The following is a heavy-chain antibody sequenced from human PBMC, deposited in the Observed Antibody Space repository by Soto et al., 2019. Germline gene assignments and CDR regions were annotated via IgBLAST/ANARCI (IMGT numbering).Heavy chain of an antibody. J-gene: IGHJ5*02. CDR3: ARVVVRFLQWFDP. CDR1: GASVNSENYY. CDR2: VYYSGST. Sequence: QVQLQESGPGLVKPSETLSLTCTVSGASVNSENYYWSWIRQPPGKGLEWIGYVYYSGSTNYNPHLKSRATISVDTYKNQFALKMTSMTSADTAFYYCARVVVRFLQWFDPWGQGTLVTVSS. V-gene: IGHV4-61*01. D-gene: IGHD3-22*01.